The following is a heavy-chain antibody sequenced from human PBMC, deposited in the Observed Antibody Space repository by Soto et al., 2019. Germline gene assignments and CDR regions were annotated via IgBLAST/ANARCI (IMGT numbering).Heavy chain of an antibody. CDR2: ISGSGGST. J-gene: IGHJ6*02. V-gene: IGHV3-23*01. Sequence: GGSLRLSCAASGFTFSSYAMSWVRQAPGKGLEWVSAISGSGGSTYYADSVKGRFTISRDNSKNTLYLQMNSLRAEDTAVYYCAKKGTYRSSSMSSYYYYGMDVWGQGTTVTVYS. CDR3: AKKGTYRSSSMSSYYYYGMDV. CDR1: GFTFSSYA. D-gene: IGHD6-6*01.